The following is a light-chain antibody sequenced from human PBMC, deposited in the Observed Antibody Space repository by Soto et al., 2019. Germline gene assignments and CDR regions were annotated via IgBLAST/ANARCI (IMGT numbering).Light chain of an antibody. J-gene: IGLJ2*01. V-gene: IGLV3-21*04. CDR2: YDS. Sequence: SYELTQPPSVSVAPGKTARITCGGNNIGSKSVHWYQQKPGQAPVLVIYYDSDRPSGIPERCSGSNSGNTATLTISRVEAGDEADDYCQGWDSSRDQLVFGGGTKLTVL. CDR1: NIGSKS. CDR3: QGWDSSRDQLV.